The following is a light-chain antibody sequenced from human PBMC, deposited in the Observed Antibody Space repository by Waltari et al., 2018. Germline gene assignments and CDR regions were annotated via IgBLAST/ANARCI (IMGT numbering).Light chain of an antibody. J-gene: IGKJ1*01. CDR1: QSISDW. CDR2: KAS. CDR3: QQYNSWWT. V-gene: IGKV1-5*03. Sequence: DIQMTQSPSTLSAYVGDRVTITCRASQSISDWLAWYQQKPGKAPKLLIYKASSLQSGVPSRFSGSGFGTEFTLTISNLQPDDFATYYCQQYNSWWTFGRGTKVEIK.